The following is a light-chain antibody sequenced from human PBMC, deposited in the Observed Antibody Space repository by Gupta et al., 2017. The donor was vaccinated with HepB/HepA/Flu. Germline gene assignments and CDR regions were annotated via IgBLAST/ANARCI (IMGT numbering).Light chain of an antibody. CDR3: QQHGSSPYT. Sequence: IVLTQSPGTLSLSPGERATLSCRASQSVSSTYLAWYQQKPGQTPRLLIYGASSRATGIPDRFSGSGSGTDFTLTISRLEPEDFAVYYCQQHGSSPYTFGQGTKLEIK. CDR1: QSVSSTY. CDR2: GAS. V-gene: IGKV3-20*01. J-gene: IGKJ2*01.